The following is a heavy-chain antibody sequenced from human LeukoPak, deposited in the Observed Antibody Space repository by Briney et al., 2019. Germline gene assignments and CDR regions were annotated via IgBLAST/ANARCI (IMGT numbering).Heavy chain of an antibody. V-gene: IGHV1-8*01. CDR1: GYTFTGYD. CDR3: ASASTYDFWSGYYTPVYGMDV. D-gene: IGHD3-3*01. Sequence: ASVKVSCKASGYTFTGYDINWVRQATGQGLEWMGWMNPNSGNTGYAQKFQGRVTMTRNTSISTAYMELSSLRSEDTAVYYCASASTYDFWSGYYTPVYGMDVWGQGTTVTVSS. CDR2: MNPNSGNT. J-gene: IGHJ6*02.